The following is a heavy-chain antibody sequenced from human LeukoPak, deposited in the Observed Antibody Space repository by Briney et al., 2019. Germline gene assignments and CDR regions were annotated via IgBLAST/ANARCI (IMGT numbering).Heavy chain of an antibody. Sequence: SVKVSCKASGGTFSSYAISWVRQAPGQGLEWMGGIIPIFGTANYAQKFQGRVTITTDESTSTVYMELSSLRSEDTAVYCCASSSSWYGDTWVHWFDPWGQGTLVTVSS. CDR2: IIPIFGTA. V-gene: IGHV1-69*05. D-gene: IGHD6-13*01. CDR3: ASSSSWYGDTWVHWFDP. CDR1: GGTFSSYA. J-gene: IGHJ5*02.